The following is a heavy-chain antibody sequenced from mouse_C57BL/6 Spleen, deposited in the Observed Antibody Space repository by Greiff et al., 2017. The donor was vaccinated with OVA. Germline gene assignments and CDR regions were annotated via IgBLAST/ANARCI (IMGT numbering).Heavy chain of an antibody. CDR1: GYAFSSSW. D-gene: IGHD2-1*01. Sequence: VQLQQSGPELVKPGASVKISCKASGYAFSSSWMNWVKQRPGKGLEWIGRIYPGDGDTNYNGKFKGKATLTADKSSSTAYMQLSSLTSEDSAVYFCAREEGYGNYGDYWGQGTTLTVSS. CDR3: AREEGYGNYGDY. V-gene: IGHV1-82*01. J-gene: IGHJ2*01. CDR2: IYPGDGDT.